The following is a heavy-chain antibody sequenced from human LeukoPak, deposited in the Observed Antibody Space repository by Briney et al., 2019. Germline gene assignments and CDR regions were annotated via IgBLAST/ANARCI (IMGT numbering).Heavy chain of an antibody. CDR1: GYSISSGYY. D-gene: IGHD6-6*01. CDR3: ARLDIEYSSSTTTFDI. CDR2: IYHSGST. V-gene: IGHV4-38-2*01. J-gene: IGHJ3*02. Sequence: PSETLSLTCAVSGYSISSGYYWGWILQPPGKGLEWIGSIYHSGSTYYNPSLKSRVTISVDTSKNQFSLKLSSVTAADTAVYYCARLDIEYSSSTTTFDIWGPGTMVTVSS.